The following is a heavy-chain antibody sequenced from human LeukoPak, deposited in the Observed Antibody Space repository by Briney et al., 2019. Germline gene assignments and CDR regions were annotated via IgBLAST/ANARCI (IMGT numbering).Heavy chain of an antibody. Sequence: SETLSLTCSVSGGSISNSHYYLVWIRQPPGKGLEWIGGTYYDGNTYYNPSLRSRVTISVDTSKNQFSLKLSSVTAADTAIYYCARRSHCTGGSCPPVWGQGATVTVSS. CDR1: GGSISNSHYY. D-gene: IGHD2-15*01. V-gene: IGHV4-39*01. CDR3: ARRSHCTGGSCPPV. J-gene: IGHJ6*02. CDR2: TYYDGNT.